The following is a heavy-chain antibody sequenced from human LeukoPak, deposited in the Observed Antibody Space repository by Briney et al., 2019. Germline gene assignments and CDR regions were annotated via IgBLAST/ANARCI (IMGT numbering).Heavy chain of an antibody. V-gene: IGHV3-7*01. J-gene: IGHJ4*02. CDR2: IKQDGSEK. D-gene: IGHD4-11*01. CDR1: GFTFSSYW. CDR3: AKGRGSGLHVIDY. Sequence: GGSLRLSCAASGFTFSSYWMSWVRQAPGKGLEWVANIKQDGSEKYYVDSVKGRFTISRDNSKNTLYLQMNSLRAEDTAVYYCAKGRGSGLHVIDYWGQGTLVTVSS.